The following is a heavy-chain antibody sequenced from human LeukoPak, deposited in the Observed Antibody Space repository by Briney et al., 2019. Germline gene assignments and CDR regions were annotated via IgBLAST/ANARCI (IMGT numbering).Heavy chain of an antibody. CDR1: GFTFSSYA. CDR2: INWNGGST. Sequence: PGGSLRLSCAASGFTFSSYAMSWVRQAPGKGLEWVSGINWNGGSTGYADSVKGRFTISRDNAKNSLYLQMNSLRAEDTALYYCAREHNFWSSYYRDTYYFDYWGQGTLVTVSS. V-gene: IGHV3-20*04. D-gene: IGHD3-3*01. CDR3: AREHNFWSSYYRDTYYFDY. J-gene: IGHJ4*02.